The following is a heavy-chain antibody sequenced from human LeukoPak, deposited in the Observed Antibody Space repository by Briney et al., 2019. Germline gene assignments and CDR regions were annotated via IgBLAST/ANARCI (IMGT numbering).Heavy chain of an antibody. V-gene: IGHV1-18*01. CDR3: ARNLRNYYDSSGPGDY. J-gene: IGHJ4*02. Sequence: ASVKVSCKASGYTFTSYGISWVRQAPGQGLEWMGWIIAYNGNTNYAQKLQGRVTMTTDTSTSTAYMELRSLRSDDTAVYYCARNLRNYYDSSGPGDYWGQGTLVTVSS. CDR1: GYTFTSYG. CDR2: IIAYNGNT. D-gene: IGHD3-22*01.